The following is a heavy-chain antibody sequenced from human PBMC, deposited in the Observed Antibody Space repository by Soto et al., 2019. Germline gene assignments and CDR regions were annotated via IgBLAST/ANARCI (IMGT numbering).Heavy chain of an antibody. J-gene: IGHJ1*01. CDR1: GFSLSTSGVG. CDR3: ALHKYYDDSSGYYSGAEYFQH. Sequence: QITLKESGPPLVKPTQTLTLTCTFSGFSLSTSGVGVGWIRQPPGKALEWLALIYWDDDNRYSPSLKSRLNITNNTAKTHVVLTMTIMNPVDTATSYCALHKYYDDSSGYYSGAEYFQHWGQGTLVTVSS. CDR2: IYWDDDN. D-gene: IGHD3-22*01. V-gene: IGHV2-5*02.